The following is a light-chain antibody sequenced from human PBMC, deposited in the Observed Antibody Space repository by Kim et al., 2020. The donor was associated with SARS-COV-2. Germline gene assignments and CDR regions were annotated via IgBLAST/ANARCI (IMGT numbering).Light chain of an antibody. J-gene: IGLJ3*02. CDR3: QSADSSDTYWV. Sequence: PEQTARITCSGDALPKQYAYWFQQKPGRAPVVVIYEDTERPSGIPERFSGSTSGTTVTLTISGVQAEDEADYYCQSADSSDTYWVFGGGTQLTVL. V-gene: IGLV3-25*03. CDR1: ALPKQY. CDR2: EDT.